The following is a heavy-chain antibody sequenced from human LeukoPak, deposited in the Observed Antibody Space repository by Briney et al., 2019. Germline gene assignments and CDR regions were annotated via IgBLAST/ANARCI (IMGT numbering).Heavy chain of an antibody. D-gene: IGHD2-15*01. Sequence: GGSLRLSCAASGFTFSSYWMHWVRQAPGKGLVWVSRINSDGSSTSYADSVKGRFTISRDNAKNTLYLQMNSLRAEDTAVYYCARAWGVEYCSGGSCYGGFDYWGQGTLVTVSS. CDR2: INSDGSST. CDR3: ARAWGVEYCSGGSCYGGFDY. J-gene: IGHJ4*02. CDR1: GFTFSSYW. V-gene: IGHV3-74*01.